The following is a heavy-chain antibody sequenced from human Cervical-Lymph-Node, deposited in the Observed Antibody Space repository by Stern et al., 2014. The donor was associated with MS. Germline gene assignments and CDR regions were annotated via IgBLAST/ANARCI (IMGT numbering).Heavy chain of an antibody. V-gene: IGHV4-39*01. J-gene: IGHJ4*02. CDR2: IYYSGST. CDR3: ARHLEWFGGY. CDR1: GGSISSSSYY. D-gene: IGHD3-10*01. Sequence: VQLLESGPGLVKPSETLSLTCTVSGGSISSSSYYWGWIRQPPGKGLEWIGSIYYSGSTYYNPSLKSRVTISVDTSKNQFSLKLSSVTAADTAVYYCARHLEWFGGYWGQGTLVTVSS.